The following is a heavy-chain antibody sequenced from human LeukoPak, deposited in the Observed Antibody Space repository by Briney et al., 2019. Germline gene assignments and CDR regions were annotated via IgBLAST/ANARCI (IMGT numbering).Heavy chain of an antibody. V-gene: IGHV4-34*01. J-gene: IGHJ4*02. Sequence: PSETLSLTCAVYGGSFSGYYWSWIRQPPGKGLEWIGEINHSGSTNYNPSLKSRVTISVDTSKNQFSLKLSSVTAADTAVYYCARERGDYSDYAVDYWGQGTLVTVSS. CDR2: INHSGST. CDR3: ARERGDYSDYAVDY. CDR1: GGSFSGYY. D-gene: IGHD4-11*01.